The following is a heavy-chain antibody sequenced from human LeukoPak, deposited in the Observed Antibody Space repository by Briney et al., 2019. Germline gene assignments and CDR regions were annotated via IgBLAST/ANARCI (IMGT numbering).Heavy chain of an antibody. CDR3: ARWDYGATKGLDY. CDR1: GGSFSGYY. J-gene: IGHJ4*02. CDR2: INHSGST. D-gene: IGHD4-17*01. Sequence: SETLSLTCAVYGGSFSGYYWNWIRQPPGKGLEWIGEINHSGSTNYNPSLKSRVTISVDTSKNQFSPKLSSVTAADTAVYYCARWDYGATKGLDYWGQGTLVTVSS. V-gene: IGHV4-34*01.